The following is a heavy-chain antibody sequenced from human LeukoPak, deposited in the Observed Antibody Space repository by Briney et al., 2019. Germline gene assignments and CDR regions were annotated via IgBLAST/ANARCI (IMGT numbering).Heavy chain of an antibody. Sequence: GGTLRLFCAASGFTFSSYGMSWVRQAPGKGLEWVSGISGSGGSTYYADSVKGRFTISRDNAKNSLYLQMNSLRAEDTAVYYCAREGYYYDSSGYHSHWGQGTLVTVSS. D-gene: IGHD3-22*01. V-gene: IGHV3-23*01. J-gene: IGHJ4*02. CDR2: ISGSGGST. CDR3: AREGYYYDSSGYHSH. CDR1: GFTFSSYG.